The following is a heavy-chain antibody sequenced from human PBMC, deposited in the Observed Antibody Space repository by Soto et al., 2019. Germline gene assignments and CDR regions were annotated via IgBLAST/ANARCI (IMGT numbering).Heavy chain of an antibody. J-gene: IGHJ4*01. V-gene: IGHV2-5*01. CDR3: THMYYYDARGYQRPADY. CDR2: IYWNGDE. D-gene: IGHD3-22*01. Sequence: HSRVNPSQTPALPSRGSEFLRNTRVVSVGWIRHPPGKALEWLALIYWNGDERYSPSLKNRLTITKDTSKNQVVLRMTNMDPVDTATYYCTHMYYYDARGYQRPADYCGSAILGTLS. CDR1: EFLRNTRVVS.